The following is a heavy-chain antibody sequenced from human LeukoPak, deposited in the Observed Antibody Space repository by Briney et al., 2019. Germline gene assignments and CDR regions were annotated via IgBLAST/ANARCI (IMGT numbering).Heavy chain of an antibody. J-gene: IGHJ4*02. V-gene: IGHV3-21*01. Sequence: GGSLRLSCEASGFAFSGYAMSWVRQAPGKGLEYVSSIISSSLDIEYAESVKGRFTISRDNAKKFLYLQMNNLRAEDTAVYYCARDRRGYDTSGHYYRHFDFWGQGTLVTVSS. CDR1: GFAFSGYA. D-gene: IGHD3-22*01. CDR3: ARDRRGYDTSGHYYRHFDF. CDR2: IISSSLDI.